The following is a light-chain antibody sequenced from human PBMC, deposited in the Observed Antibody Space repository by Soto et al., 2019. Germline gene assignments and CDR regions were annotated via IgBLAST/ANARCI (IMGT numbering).Light chain of an antibody. CDR1: QSISTSS. CDR2: GAF. Sequence: EIVLTQSPGTLSLSPGERATLNCRASQSISTSSLAWYRQKPGQAPRLLIYGAFNRATGIPDRFSGSGSGTDFALTISSLQPDDFATYYCQHYNSYSEAFGQGTKVDIK. J-gene: IGKJ1*01. CDR3: QHYNSYSEA. V-gene: IGKV3-20*01.